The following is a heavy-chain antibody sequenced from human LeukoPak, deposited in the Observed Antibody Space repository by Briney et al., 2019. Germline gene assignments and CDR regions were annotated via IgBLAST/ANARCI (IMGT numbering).Heavy chain of an antibody. V-gene: IGHV3-21*01. Sequence: GGALRLSCAASGFSFSSYNMNWVRQAPGKGLEWVSFISSSSSYIYYVDSVKGRFTISRDNAKNSLYLQMNRLRAEDTAVYYCANYGRDYFDYWGQGTLVTVSS. CDR1: GFSFSSYN. D-gene: IGHD4-17*01. CDR2: ISSSSSYI. J-gene: IGHJ4*02. CDR3: ANYGRDYFDY.